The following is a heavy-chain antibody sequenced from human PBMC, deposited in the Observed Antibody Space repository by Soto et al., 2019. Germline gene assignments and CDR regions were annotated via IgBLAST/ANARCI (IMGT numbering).Heavy chain of an antibody. V-gene: IGHV4-39*01. Sequence: QLQLQESGPGLVKPSETLSLTCTVSGGSISSTSYYWGWIRQPPGKGLEWIGTIYYNVGTYYNPSLKSRVTISVDTSKNQFFLKLSSVTAADTAVYYCARHYDILTGYYTPLEYWGQGTLVTVSS. J-gene: IGHJ4*02. CDR2: IYYNVGT. D-gene: IGHD3-9*01. CDR1: GGSISSTSYY. CDR3: ARHYDILTGYYTPLEY.